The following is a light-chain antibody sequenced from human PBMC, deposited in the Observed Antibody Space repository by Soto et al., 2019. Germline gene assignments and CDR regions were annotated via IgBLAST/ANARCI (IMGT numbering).Light chain of an antibody. CDR1: QGISTY. V-gene: IGKV1-39*01. J-gene: IGKJ1*01. CDR3: QQYSDYSRT. CDR2: TAS. Sequence: DIQMTQSPSSLSASVGDRLTITCRASQGISTYLNWYQQKPGKAPKLLIYTASTLQSGVPSRFSGSGSETDFTLTISSLQPDDFATYFCQQYSDYSRTFGQGTKVDIK.